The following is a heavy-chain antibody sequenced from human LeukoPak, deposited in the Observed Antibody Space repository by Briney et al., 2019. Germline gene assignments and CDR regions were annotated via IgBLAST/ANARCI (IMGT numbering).Heavy chain of an antibody. CDR1: GFTFDDYG. V-gene: IGHV3-20*04. J-gene: IGHJ4*02. CDR2: INWNGGST. D-gene: IGHD6-19*01. Sequence: GGSLRLSCAASGFTFDDYGMSWVRQAPGKGLEWVSGINWNGGSTGYAGSVKGRFTISRDNAKNSLYLQMNSLRAEDTALYYCAGGWSVAGNYYFDYWGQGTLVTVSS. CDR3: AGGWSVAGNYYFDY.